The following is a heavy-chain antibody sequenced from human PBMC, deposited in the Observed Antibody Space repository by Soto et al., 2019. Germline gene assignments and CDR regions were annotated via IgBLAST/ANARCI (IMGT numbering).Heavy chain of an antibody. J-gene: IGHJ4*02. D-gene: IGHD5-18*01. V-gene: IGHV4-31*03. CDR1: GGSISSGGYY. Sequence: PSETLSLTCTVSGGSISSGGYYWSWIRQHPGKGLEWIGYIYYSGSTYYNPSLKSRVTISVDTSKNQFSLKLSSVTAADTAVYYCAREGLLEYFDYWGQGTLVTVSS. CDR2: IYYSGST. CDR3: AREGLLEYFDY.